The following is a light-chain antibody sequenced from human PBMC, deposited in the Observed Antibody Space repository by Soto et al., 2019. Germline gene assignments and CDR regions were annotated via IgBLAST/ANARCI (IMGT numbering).Light chain of an antibody. J-gene: IGKJ4*01. Sequence: IQMTQSPSSVSAFVGESVTITCHASQRISAFLNWYHQKPGKAPKLLIYSASYLQSGVPSNFSGSGSGTDFTLSIVTLQPEDSGTYFCQQSYRLPLTFGGGTKVDIK. V-gene: IGKV1-39*01. CDR3: QQSYRLPLT. CDR2: SAS. CDR1: QRISAF.